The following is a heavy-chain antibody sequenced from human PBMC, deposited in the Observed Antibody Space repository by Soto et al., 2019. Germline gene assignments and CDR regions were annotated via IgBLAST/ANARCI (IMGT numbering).Heavy chain of an antibody. Sequence: LRLSCAASGFTFSIYGMHWVRQAPGKGLEWVAVISHDGSNKYYAGPVKGRFTISRDNSKNTLYLQMNSLRPEDTAVYFCAKSGTDAGTDFDYWGQGTLVTVSS. CDR2: ISHDGSNK. D-gene: IGHD1-1*01. CDR3: AKSGTDAGTDFDY. J-gene: IGHJ4*02. CDR1: GFTFSIYG. V-gene: IGHV3-30*18.